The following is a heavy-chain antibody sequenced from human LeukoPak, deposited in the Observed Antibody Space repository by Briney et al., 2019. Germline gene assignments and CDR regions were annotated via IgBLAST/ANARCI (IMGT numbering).Heavy chain of an antibody. CDR1: GYXFTTYG. CDR3: ARSRGDTSTYYSLY. CDR2: ISAHNGNT. Sequence: ASVKVSCKASGYXFTTYGITWVRQAPGQGLEWMGWISAHNGNTNYAQNLQGRATMTTDTSTSTAYMELRSLRTDDTAVYYCARSRGDTSTYYSLYWGQGTLVTVSS. D-gene: IGHD3-22*01. V-gene: IGHV1-18*01. J-gene: IGHJ4*02.